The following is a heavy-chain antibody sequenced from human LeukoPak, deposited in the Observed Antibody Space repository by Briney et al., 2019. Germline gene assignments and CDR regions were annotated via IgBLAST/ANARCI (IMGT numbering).Heavy chain of an antibody. CDR2: IRYDGSNK. Sequence: GGSLRLSCAASGFPFSSYGMHWVRQAPGKGLEWVAFIRYDGSNKYYADSVKGRFTISRDNSKNSLYLQMNSQRAQDTAVYYCAKEGLRYFDWLTRPTPPNYWGQGTLAGVSS. CDR3: AKEGLRYFDWLTRPTPPNY. V-gene: IGHV3-30*02. D-gene: IGHD3-9*01. J-gene: IGHJ4*02. CDR1: GFPFSSYG.